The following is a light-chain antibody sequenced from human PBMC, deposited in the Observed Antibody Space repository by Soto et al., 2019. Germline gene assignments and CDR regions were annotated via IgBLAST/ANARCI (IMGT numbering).Light chain of an antibody. CDR2: GAS. CDR3: QQYNNWPPFT. V-gene: IGKV3-15*01. Sequence: EIVMTPSPATLSVSPGESATLSCRASPSVSSNLAWYQQKPGQAPRLLIYGASTRATGIPARFSGSGSGTEFTLTISSLQSEDFAVYYCQQYNNWPPFTVGPGTKVDIK. J-gene: IGKJ3*01. CDR1: PSVSSN.